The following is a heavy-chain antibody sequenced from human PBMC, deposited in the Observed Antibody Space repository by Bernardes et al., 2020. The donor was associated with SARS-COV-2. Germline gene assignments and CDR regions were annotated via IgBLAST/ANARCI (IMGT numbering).Heavy chain of an antibody. CDR3: ASFLPLRGGNDYDGYFDY. J-gene: IGHJ2*01. CDR2: ISSSSGFI. D-gene: IGHD5-12*01. V-gene: IGHV3-21*01. CDR1: GFTFSNYL. Sequence: GGSLRLSRVASGFTFSNYLFSWFRQAPGKGLEWVSSISSSSGFIFYADSVKGRFTISRDNALKSLFLHMTSLRADDTAVYYCASFLPLRGGNDYDGYFDYWGRGTLVTVSS.